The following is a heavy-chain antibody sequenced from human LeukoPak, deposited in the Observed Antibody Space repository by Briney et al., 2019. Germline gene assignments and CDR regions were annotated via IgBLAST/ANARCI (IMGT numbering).Heavy chain of an antibody. CDR1: GGSINGYY. J-gene: IGHJ4*02. D-gene: IGHD6-6*01. Sequence: SETLSLTCTVSGGSINGYYWNWIRQPPGKALEWIGFIYISGSTNYNPSLKSRVTISLATSNKQFSLRLTSVTAADTAVYFCARVASRSTSSRCFDHWGQGTLVTVSS. CDR3: ARVASRSTSSRCFDH. CDR2: IYISGST. V-gene: IGHV4-4*08.